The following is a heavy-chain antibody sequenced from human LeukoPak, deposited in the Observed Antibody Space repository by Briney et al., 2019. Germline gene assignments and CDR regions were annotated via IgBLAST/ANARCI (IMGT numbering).Heavy chain of an antibody. D-gene: IGHD4-11*01. V-gene: IGHV4-4*07. CDR3: ASTVTTVSGRYYYYYYMDV. Sequence: NASETLSLTCTVSGGSISSYYWSWIRQPAGKGLEWIGRIYTSGSTNYNPSLKSRVTMSVDTSKNQFSLKLSSVTAADTAVYYCASTVTTVSGRYYYYYYMDVWGKGTTVTVSS. J-gene: IGHJ6*03. CDR1: GGSISSYY. CDR2: IYTSGST.